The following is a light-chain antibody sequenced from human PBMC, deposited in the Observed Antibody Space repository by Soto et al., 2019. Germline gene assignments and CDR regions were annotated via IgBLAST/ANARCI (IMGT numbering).Light chain of an antibody. CDR3: RSYTSSSIYV. CDR2: DVS. CDR1: SGDVGGYNY. V-gene: IGLV2-14*01. Sequence: QSALTQPASVSGSPGQSITISCTGTSGDVGGYNYVSWYQQHPGKAPKLMIYDVSNRPSGVSNRFSGSKSGNTASLTISGLQAEDEADYYCRSYTSSSIYVFGTGTKVTVL. J-gene: IGLJ1*01.